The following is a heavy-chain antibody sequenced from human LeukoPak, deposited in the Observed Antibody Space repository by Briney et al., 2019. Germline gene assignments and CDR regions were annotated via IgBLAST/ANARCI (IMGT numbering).Heavy chain of an antibody. J-gene: IGHJ4*02. CDR1: GFTFSNYA. Sequence: GGSLRLSCAASGFTFSNYAMLWVRQAPGKGLDWVAVISYDGKNKFYGDSVQGRLIISRDNSKNTVHLQMNSLRTEDTAVYYCAKDRDHYDSSGHLDFWGQGTLVTVSS. V-gene: IGHV3-30*18. CDR2: ISYDGKNK. CDR3: AKDRDHYDSSGHLDF. D-gene: IGHD3-22*01.